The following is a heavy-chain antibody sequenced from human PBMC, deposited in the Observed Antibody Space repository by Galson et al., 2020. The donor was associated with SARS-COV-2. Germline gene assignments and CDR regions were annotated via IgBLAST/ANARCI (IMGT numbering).Heavy chain of an antibody. Sequence: SETLSLTCTVSGGSISSSSYYWGWIRQPPGKGLEWIGSIYYSGSTYYNPSLKSRVTISVDTSKNQFSLKLSSVTAADMAVYYCAGLSITYWYFDLWGRGTLVTVSS. CDR1: GGSISSSSYY. J-gene: IGHJ2*01. CDR3: AGLSITYWYFDL. CDR2: IYYSGST. V-gene: IGHV4-39*01. D-gene: IGHD2-2*01.